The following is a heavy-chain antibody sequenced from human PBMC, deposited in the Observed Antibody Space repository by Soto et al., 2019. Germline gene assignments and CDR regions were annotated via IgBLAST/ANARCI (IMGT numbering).Heavy chain of an antibody. CDR2: IYYSGST. D-gene: IGHD2-2*01. V-gene: IGHV4-31*03. CDR1: GGSISSGGYY. J-gene: IGHJ4*02. CDR3: ARGGIVVVPAAILGDYFDY. Sequence: SETLSLTCTVSGGSISSGGYYWSWIRQHPGKGLEWIGYIYYSGSTYYNPSLKSRVTISVDTSKNQFSLKLSSVTAADTAVYYCARGGIVVVPAAILGDYFDYWGQGTLVTVSS.